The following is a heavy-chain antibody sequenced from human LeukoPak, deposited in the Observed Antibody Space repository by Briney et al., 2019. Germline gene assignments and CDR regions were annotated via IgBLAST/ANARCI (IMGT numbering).Heavy chain of an antibody. CDR1: GGSFSGYY. D-gene: IGHD2-21*02. J-gene: IGHJ4*02. Sequence: SETLSLTCAVYGGSFSGYYWSWIRQPPGKGLEWIGEINHSGSTNYNPSLKSRVTISVDTSKNQFSLKLSSVTAADTAVYYCARSAYCGGHCWYYFDYWGQGSLVTVSS. V-gene: IGHV4-34*01. CDR3: ARSAYCGGHCWYYFDY. CDR2: INHSGST.